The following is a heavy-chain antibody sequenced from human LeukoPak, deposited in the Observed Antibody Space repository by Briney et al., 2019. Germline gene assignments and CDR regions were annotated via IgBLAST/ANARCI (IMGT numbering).Heavy chain of an antibody. J-gene: IGHJ4*02. Sequence: SGGSLRLSCAASGFTFDDYTMHWVRQAPGKGLEWVSLISWDGGSTYYADSVKGRFTISRDNSKNSLYLQMNSLRTEDTALYYCAEEKYGYKYFDYWGQGTLVTVSS. D-gene: IGHD5-24*01. CDR2: ISWDGGST. V-gene: IGHV3-43*01. CDR1: GFTFDDYT. CDR3: AEEKYGYKYFDY.